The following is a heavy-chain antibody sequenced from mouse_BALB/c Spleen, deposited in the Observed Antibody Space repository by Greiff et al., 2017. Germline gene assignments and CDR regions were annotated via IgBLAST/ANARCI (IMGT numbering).Heavy chain of an antibody. CDR3: ARHGWAY. J-gene: IGHJ3*01. CDR2: ISYSGST. V-gene: IGHV3-2*02. CDR1: GYSITSDYA. D-gene: IGHD3-3*01. Sequence: EVQGVESGPGLVKPSQSLSLTCTVTGYSITSDYAWNWIRQFPGNKLEWMGYISYSGSTSYNPSLKSRISITRDTSKNQFFLQLNSVTTEDTATYYCARHGWAYWGQGTLVTVSA.